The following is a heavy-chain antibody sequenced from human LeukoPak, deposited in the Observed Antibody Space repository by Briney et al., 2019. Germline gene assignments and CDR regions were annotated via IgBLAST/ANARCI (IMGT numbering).Heavy chain of an antibody. CDR1: GGSFSGYY. CDR2: INHSGST. Sequence: PSETLSLTCAVYGGSFSGYYWSWIRQPPGKGLEWIGEINHSGSTNYNPSLKSRVTISVDTSKNQFSLKLSSVTAADTAVYYCARGRRALGYCSGGSCYSSPYYMDVWGKGTTVTVSS. D-gene: IGHD2-15*01. J-gene: IGHJ6*03. V-gene: IGHV4-34*01. CDR3: ARGRRALGYCSGGSCYSSPYYMDV.